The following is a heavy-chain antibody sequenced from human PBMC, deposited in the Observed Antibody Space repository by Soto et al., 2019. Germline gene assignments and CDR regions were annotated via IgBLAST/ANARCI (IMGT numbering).Heavy chain of an antibody. CDR2: IYHSGGT. CDR3: AKNVAVAGFCLDP. CDR1: GDSISSHY. J-gene: IGHJ5*02. D-gene: IGHD6-19*01. Sequence: NPSETLSLTCTVSGDSISSHYWSWIRQPPGKGLEWIGHIYHSGGTRYNPSLRSRVTISVDTSKNQFSLKPRSVTAADTAVYYCAKNVAVAGFCLDPWGQGILVTVSS. V-gene: IGHV4-59*11.